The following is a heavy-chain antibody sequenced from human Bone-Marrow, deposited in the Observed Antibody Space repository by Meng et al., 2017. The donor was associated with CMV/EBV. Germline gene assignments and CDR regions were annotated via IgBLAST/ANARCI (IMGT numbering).Heavy chain of an antibody. CDR1: GFTFSSYS. V-gene: IGHV3-21*01. CDR2: ISSSSSYI. D-gene: IGHD3-10*01. J-gene: IGHJ4*02. Sequence: GGSLRLSGAASGFTFSSYSMNWVRQAPGKGLEWVSSISSSSSYIYYADTVKGRFTISRDNAKNSLYLQMNSLRAEDTAVYYCARLWGVRGYYFDYWGQGTLVTVSS. CDR3: ARLWGVRGYYFDY.